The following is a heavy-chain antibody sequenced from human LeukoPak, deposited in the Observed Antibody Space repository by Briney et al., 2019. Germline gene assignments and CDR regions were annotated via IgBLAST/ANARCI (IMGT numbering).Heavy chain of an antibody. J-gene: IGHJ3*02. D-gene: IGHD3-22*01. CDR2: ISYDGSNK. CDR1: GFTFNTYG. CDR3: VVLDSSGYPIVAFDI. V-gene: IGHV3-30*19. Sequence: GGSLRLSCAASGFTFNTYGMHWVRQAPGKGLEWVAVISYDGSNKYYADSVKGRFTISRDNSKNTLYLQMNSLRAEDTAVYYCVVLDSSGYPIVAFDIWGQGTMVTVSS.